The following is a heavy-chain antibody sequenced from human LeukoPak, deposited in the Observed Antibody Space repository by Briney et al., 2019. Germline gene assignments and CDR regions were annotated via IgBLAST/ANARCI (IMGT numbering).Heavy chain of an antibody. V-gene: IGHV1-18*01. Sequence: ASVEVSCKASGYTFTSYGISWVRQAPGQGLEWMGWISAYNGNTNYAQKLQGRVTMTTDTSTSTAYMELRSLRSDDTAVYYCARVGILTGYYYYYGMDVWGQGTTVTVSS. J-gene: IGHJ6*02. CDR3: ARVGILTGYYYYYGMDV. CDR1: GYTFTSYG. CDR2: ISAYNGNT. D-gene: IGHD3-9*01.